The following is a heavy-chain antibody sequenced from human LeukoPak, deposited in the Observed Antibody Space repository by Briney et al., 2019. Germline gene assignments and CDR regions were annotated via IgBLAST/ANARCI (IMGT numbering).Heavy chain of an antibody. V-gene: IGHV3-23*01. CDR1: GFTFSSYA. Sequence: GGSLRLSCAASGFTFSSYAMSWVRQAPGKGLEWVSAISGRDGYTYYADSVKGRFTISRDNSKDTLFLHMSSLRAEDTAVYYCAKGTIAAAGTDCDYWGQGTQVTVSS. D-gene: IGHD6-13*01. J-gene: IGHJ4*02. CDR3: AKGTIAAAGTDCDY. CDR2: ISGRDGYT.